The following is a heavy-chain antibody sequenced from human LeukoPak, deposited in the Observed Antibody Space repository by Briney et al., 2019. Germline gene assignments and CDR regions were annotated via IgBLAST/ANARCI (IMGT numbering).Heavy chain of an antibody. V-gene: IGHV3-23*01. CDR2: ISGSGGTT. J-gene: IGHJ4*02. Sequence: GGSLRLSCAASGFTFSSYAMSWVRQAPGKGLEWVSAISGSGGTTYYADSVKGRFTISRDNSKNTLHLQMNSLRAEDTALYYCAKERGSTPIYYFDYWGQGTLVTVSS. D-gene: IGHD5/OR15-5a*01. CDR1: GFTFSSYA. CDR3: AKERGSTPIYYFDY.